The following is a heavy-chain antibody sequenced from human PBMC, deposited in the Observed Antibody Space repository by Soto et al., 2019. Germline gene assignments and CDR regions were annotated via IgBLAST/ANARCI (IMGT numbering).Heavy chain of an antibody. CDR3: ARDGRERQWFDFFDY. CDR1: GFTFSTYA. J-gene: IGHJ4*02. V-gene: IGHV3-30*04. CDR2: MSHDGRNK. Sequence: QVQLVESGGGVVQPGRSLRLSCAASGFTFSTYAIHWVRQAPGKGLEWVAVMSHDGRNKYYAESVKGRFTISRDNSKNTLYLQINSLRAEDTAVYYCARDGRERQWFDFFDYWGQGTLVTVSS. D-gene: IGHD3-10*01.